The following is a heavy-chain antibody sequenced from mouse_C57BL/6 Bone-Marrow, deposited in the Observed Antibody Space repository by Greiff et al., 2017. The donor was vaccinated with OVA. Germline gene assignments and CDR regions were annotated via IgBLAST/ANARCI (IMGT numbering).Heavy chain of an antibody. V-gene: IGHV5-9-1*02. D-gene: IGHD2-4*01. CDR3: TRGDYVPAWFAY. CDR1: GFTFSSYA. Sequence: EVKLVESGEGLVKPGGSLKLSCAASGFTFSSYAMSWVRQTPEKRLEWVAYISSGGDYIYYADTVKGRFTISRDNARNTLYLQMSSLKSEDTAMYYCTRGDYVPAWFAYWGQGTLVTVSA. CDR2: ISSGGDYI. J-gene: IGHJ3*01.